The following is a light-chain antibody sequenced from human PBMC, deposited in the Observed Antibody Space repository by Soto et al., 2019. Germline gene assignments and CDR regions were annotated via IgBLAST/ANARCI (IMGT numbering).Light chain of an antibody. CDR3: AAWDDSLSGHYV. CDR1: SSNIGSNY. CDR2: RNN. Sequence: QSVLTQPPSASGTPGQRGTISCSGSSSNIGSNYVYWYQQLPGTAPKLLIYRNNQRPSGVPDRFSGSKSGTSASLAISGLRSEDEADYYCAAWDDSLSGHYVFGTRTKDTFL. J-gene: IGLJ1*01. V-gene: IGLV1-47*01.